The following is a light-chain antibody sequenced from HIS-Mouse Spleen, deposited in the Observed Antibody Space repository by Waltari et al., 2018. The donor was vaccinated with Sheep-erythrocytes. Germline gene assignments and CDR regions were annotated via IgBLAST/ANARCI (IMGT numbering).Light chain of an antibody. J-gene: IGLJ2*01. V-gene: IGLV3-1*01. CDR3: QAWDSSTVV. Sequence: SYELTQPPSVSVSPGQTASITCSGDKLGDKYACWYQQKPGQSPVLVIHQDSKRPSGIPVRFSGSNSGNTATLTISGTQAMDEADYYCQAWDSSTVVFGGGTKLTVL. CDR1: KLGDKY. CDR2: QDS.